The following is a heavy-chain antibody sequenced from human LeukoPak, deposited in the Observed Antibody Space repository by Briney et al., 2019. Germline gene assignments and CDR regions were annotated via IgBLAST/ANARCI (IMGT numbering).Heavy chain of an antibody. J-gene: IGHJ4*02. CDR1: GYAFTNYA. V-gene: IGHV1-18*04. CDR3: AGLYRTVVRFEATLDS. Sequence: ASVKVSCTTSGYAFTNYAITWVRQAPGQGLEWMGWISDNNDNPNYAQKLRGRVTMTTDTSTNTAYMELGSLTSEDTAVCYCAGLYRTVVRFEATLDSWGQGTLVTVFS. CDR2: ISDNNDNP. D-gene: IGHD2-8*01.